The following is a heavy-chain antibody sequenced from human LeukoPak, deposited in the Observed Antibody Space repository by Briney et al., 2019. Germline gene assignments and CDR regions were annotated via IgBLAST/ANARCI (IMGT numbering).Heavy chain of an antibody. Sequence: GGSLRLSCAASGFTFSSYWMSWVRQAPRKGLEWVANIKQDGSEKYYADSVKGRFTISRDNSKNTLYLQMNSLRAEDTAVYYCAKGSGSYYNLLYYFDYWGQGTLVTVSS. V-gene: IGHV3-7*01. CDR3: AKGSGSYYNLLYYFDY. CDR1: GFTFSSYW. CDR2: IKQDGSEK. D-gene: IGHD3-10*01. J-gene: IGHJ4*02.